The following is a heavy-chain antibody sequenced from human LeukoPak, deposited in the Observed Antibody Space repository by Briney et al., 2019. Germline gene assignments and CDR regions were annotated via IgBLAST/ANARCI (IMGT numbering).Heavy chain of an antibody. CDR2: ISSSGSTI. V-gene: IGHV3-48*03. D-gene: IGHD2-15*01. Sequence: GGSLRLSCAASGFTFSSYEMNWVRQAPGKGLEWVSYISSSGSTIYYADSVKGRFTISRDNAKNSLYLQMNSLRAEDTAVYHCARLAVVAATARYYYGMDVWGKGTTVTVSS. J-gene: IGHJ6*04. CDR3: ARLAVVAATARYYYGMDV. CDR1: GFTFSSYE.